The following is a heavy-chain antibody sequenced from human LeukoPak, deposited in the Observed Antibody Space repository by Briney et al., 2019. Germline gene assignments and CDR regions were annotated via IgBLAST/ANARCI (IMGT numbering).Heavy chain of an antibody. D-gene: IGHD3-16*01. CDR3: ARDQRTFGGDDAFDI. CDR2: IYYSGST. CDR1: GGSISSGGYY. V-gene: IGHV4-61*08. Sequence: PSQTLSLTCTVSGGSISSGGYYWSWIRQPPGKGLEWIGYIYYSGSTNYNPSLKSRVTISVDTSKNQFSLKLSSVTAADTAVYYCARDQRTFGGDDAFDIWGQGTMVTVSS. J-gene: IGHJ3*02.